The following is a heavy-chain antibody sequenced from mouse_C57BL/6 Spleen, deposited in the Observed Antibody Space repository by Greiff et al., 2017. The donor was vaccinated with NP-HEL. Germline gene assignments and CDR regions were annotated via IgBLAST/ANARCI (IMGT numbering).Heavy chain of an antibody. J-gene: IGHJ3*01. CDR3: ARANYYGAWFAY. V-gene: IGHV1-78*01. CDR2: IYPRDGST. Sequence: VQRVESDAEFVQPGASVKISCKVSGYTFTDHTIHWMQQRPEQGLEWIGYIYPRDGSTKYNEKFKVKATLTADKSSSTAYMQLNSLTSEDSAVYFCARANYYGAWFAYWGQGTLVTVSA. D-gene: IGHD1-1*01. CDR1: GYTFTDHT.